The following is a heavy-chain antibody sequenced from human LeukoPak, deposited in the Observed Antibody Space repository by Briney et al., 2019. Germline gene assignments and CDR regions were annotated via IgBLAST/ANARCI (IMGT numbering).Heavy chain of an antibody. Sequence: SETLSLTCTVSGGSISSHYWSWIRQPPGKGLEWIGYIYYSGSTNYNPSLKSRVTISVDTSKNQFSLKLSSVTAADTAVYYCARVLRRRGSSWYRVDYYYMDVWGKGTTVTVSS. D-gene: IGHD6-13*01. J-gene: IGHJ6*03. V-gene: IGHV4-59*11. CDR2: IYYSGST. CDR1: GGSISSHY. CDR3: ARVLRRRGSSWYRVDYYYMDV.